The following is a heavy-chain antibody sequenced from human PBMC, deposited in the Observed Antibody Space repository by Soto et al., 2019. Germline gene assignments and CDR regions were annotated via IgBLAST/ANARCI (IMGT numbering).Heavy chain of an antibody. D-gene: IGHD3-22*01. CDR1: GGSISSYY. V-gene: IGHV4-59*01. J-gene: IGHJ4*02. CDR2: IYYSGST. CDR3: ARVDWGYYYDC. Sequence: PSETLSLTCTVSGGSISSYYWSWIRQPPGKGLEWIGYIYYSGSTNYNPSLKSRVTISVDTSKNQFSLKLSSVTAADTAVYYCARVDWGYYYDCWGQGTLVTVSS.